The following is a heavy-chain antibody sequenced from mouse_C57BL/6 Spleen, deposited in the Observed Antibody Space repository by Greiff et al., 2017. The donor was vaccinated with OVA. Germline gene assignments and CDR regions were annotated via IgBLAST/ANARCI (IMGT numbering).Heavy chain of an antibody. V-gene: IGHV10-1*01. CDR3: VRHPSYYGGYFDV. Sequence: EVKLVESGGGLVQPKGSLKLSCAASGFSFNTYAMNWVRQAPGKGLEWVARIRSKSNNYATYYADSVKDRFTISRDDSESMLYLQMNNLKTEDTAMYYCVRHPSYYGGYFDVWGTGTTVTVSS. CDR1: GFSFNTYA. J-gene: IGHJ1*03. CDR2: IRSKSNNYAT. D-gene: IGHD1-1*01.